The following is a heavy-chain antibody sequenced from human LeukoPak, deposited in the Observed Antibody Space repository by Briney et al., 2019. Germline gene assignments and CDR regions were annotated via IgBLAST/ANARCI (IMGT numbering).Heavy chain of an antibody. V-gene: IGHV3-66*04. Sequence: PGGSLRLSCIASGFSISSNDMNWVRQSPGKGLEWVSLIYISAITKYADSVQGRFTVSRDNSKNTLYLQMNSLRAEDTAIYYCAKRSPPYWGQGTLVTVSS. CDR1: GFSISSND. CDR2: IYISAIT. CDR3: AKRSPPY. J-gene: IGHJ4*02. D-gene: IGHD3-10*01.